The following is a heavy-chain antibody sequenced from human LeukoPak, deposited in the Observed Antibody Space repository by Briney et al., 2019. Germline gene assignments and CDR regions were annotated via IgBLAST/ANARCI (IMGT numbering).Heavy chain of an antibody. CDR2: MNLKSGYT. Sequence: ASVKVSCKASGYSFTTDDINWVRQATGRGLEWMGWMNLKSGYTGYAQKFQGRVTITRDTSTSTVYMELSSLRSEDTAVYYCARVAGSIDYWGQGTLVTVSS. D-gene: IGHD1-26*01. J-gene: IGHJ4*02. V-gene: IGHV1-8*03. CDR1: GYSFTTDD. CDR3: ARVAGSIDY.